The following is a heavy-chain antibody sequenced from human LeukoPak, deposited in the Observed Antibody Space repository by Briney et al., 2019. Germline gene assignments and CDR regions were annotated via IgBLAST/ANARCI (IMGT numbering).Heavy chain of an antibody. CDR2: IYPTGST. J-gene: IGHJ3*02. D-gene: IGHD1-7*01. Sequence: PSETLSLTCTVSGGSISSYYWSWIRQPAGKGLEWIGRIYPTGSTNYNPSLKSRVTMSVDTSKNQFSLKLSSVTAADTAVYYCARSPHGVNWIYDAFHIWGPGTMVTVSS. V-gene: IGHV4-4*07. CDR1: GGSISSYY. CDR3: ARSPHGVNWIYDAFHI.